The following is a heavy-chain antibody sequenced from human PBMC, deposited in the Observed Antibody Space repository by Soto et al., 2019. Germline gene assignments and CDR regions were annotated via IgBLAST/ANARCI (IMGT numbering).Heavy chain of an antibody. CDR1: GYTFTGYY. CDR3: ARGPRNDFWSGYDF. CDR2: INPNGGDT. Sequence: ASVKVSCRASGYTFTGYYIHWVRQAPGQGLEWMGWINPNGGDTNYSQKFQGWVTMTRDTSITTAFLELSRLKSDDTAMYYCARGPRNDFWSGYDFWGQGTLVTVSS. D-gene: IGHD3-3*01. V-gene: IGHV1-2*04. J-gene: IGHJ4*02.